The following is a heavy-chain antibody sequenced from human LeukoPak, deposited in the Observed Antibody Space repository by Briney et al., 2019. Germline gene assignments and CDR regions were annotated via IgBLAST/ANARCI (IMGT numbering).Heavy chain of an antibody. D-gene: IGHD5-12*01. CDR2: IRHDGSKK. Sequence: GGSLRLSCAASGFTFSSYAMSWVRQAPGKGLEWVAFIRHDGSKKFYADSVKGRFTISRDNSQNTLYLQVDSLRVDDTAVYYCAKDSPPTSEWLPDYWGQGTLVTISS. CDR1: GFTFSSYA. V-gene: IGHV3-30*02. CDR3: AKDSPPTSEWLPDY. J-gene: IGHJ4*02.